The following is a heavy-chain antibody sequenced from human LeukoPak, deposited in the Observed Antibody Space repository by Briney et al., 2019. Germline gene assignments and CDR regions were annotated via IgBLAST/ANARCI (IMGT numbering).Heavy chain of an antibody. CDR2: INHSGST. V-gene: IGHV4-34*01. CDR1: GGSFSGYY. CDR3: AREVVAAIGSFDY. J-gene: IGHJ4*02. Sequence: SETLSLTCAVYGGSFSGYYWSWIRQPPGKGLEWIGEINHSGSTNYNPSLKSRVTISVDTSKNQFSLRLSSVTTADTAVYYCAREVVAAIGSFDYWGQGTLVTVSS. D-gene: IGHD2-15*01.